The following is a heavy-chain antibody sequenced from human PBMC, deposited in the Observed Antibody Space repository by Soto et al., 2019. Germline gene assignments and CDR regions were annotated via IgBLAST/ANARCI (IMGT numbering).Heavy chain of an antibody. D-gene: IGHD6-19*01. CDR2: IYYSGST. Sequence: ETLSLTCTFSGGSISGSSYYWGWIRQPPGKGLEWIGSIYYSGSTYYNPSLKSRVTISVDTSKNQFSLKLSSVTAADTAVYYCARTRAVWFDPWGQGTLVTVSS. CDR1: GGSISGSSYY. J-gene: IGHJ5*02. CDR3: ARTRAVWFDP. V-gene: IGHV4-39*01.